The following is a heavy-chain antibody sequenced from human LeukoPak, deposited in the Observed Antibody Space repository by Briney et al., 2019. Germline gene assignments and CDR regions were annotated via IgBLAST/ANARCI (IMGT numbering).Heavy chain of an antibody. CDR2: ISSSSTTI. D-gene: IGHD6-19*01. J-gene: IGHJ4*02. CDR3: VKTDKLSSGWYRNFDY. CDR1: GFTFSSYS. Sequence: GGPLRLSCAASGFTFSSYSMMWVRQAPGKGLEWVSYISSSSTTIHYADSVKGRFTISRDNSKTTLYLQMNSLRAEDTAVYYCVKTDKLSSGWYRNFDYWGQGTLVTVSS. V-gene: IGHV3-48*01.